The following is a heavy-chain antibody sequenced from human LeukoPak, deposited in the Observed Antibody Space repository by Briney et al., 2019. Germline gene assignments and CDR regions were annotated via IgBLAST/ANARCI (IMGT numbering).Heavy chain of an antibody. CDR1: GGSFSGYY. CDR3: ASVWGSYRDSDY. CDR2: INHSGST. D-gene: IGHD3-16*02. V-gene: IGHV4-34*01. Sequence: PSETLSLTCAVYGGSFSGYYWSWIRQPPGRGLEWIGEINHSGSTNYNPSLKSRVTISVDTSKNQFSLKLSSVTAADTAVYYCASVWGSYRDSDYWGQGTLVTVSS. J-gene: IGHJ4*02.